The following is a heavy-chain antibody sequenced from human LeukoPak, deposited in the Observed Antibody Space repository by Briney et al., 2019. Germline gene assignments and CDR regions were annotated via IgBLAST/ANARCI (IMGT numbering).Heavy chain of an antibody. V-gene: IGHV1-2*02. D-gene: IGHD3-22*01. CDR1: GYTFTGYY. Sequence: GASVKVSCKASGYTFTGYYMHWVRQAPGQGVEWMGWINPNSGGTNYAQKFQGRVTMTRDTSISTAYMELSRLRSDDTAVYYCARAVRVSSYYYDSSGYHRWGQGTLVTVSS. CDR3: ARAVRVSSYYYDSSGYHR. CDR2: INPNSGGT. J-gene: IGHJ5*02.